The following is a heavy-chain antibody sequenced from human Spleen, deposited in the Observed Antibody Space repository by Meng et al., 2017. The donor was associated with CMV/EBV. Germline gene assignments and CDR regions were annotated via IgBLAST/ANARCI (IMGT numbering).Heavy chain of an antibody. CDR2: ISSSGSTI. J-gene: IGHJ4*02. Sequence: GESLKISCAASGFTFSSCEMNWVRQVPGKGLEWVSYISSSGSTIYYADSVKGRFTISRDNAKNSLYLQMNSLRAEDTAVYYCARDRGYYDSSGYYYDESNDYWGQGTLVTVSS. CDR3: ARDRGYYDSSGYYYDESNDY. D-gene: IGHD3-22*01. CDR1: GFTFSSCE. V-gene: IGHV3-48*03.